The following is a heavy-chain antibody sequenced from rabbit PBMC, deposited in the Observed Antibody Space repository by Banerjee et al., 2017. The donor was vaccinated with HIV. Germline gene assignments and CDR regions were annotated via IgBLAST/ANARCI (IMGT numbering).Heavy chain of an antibody. CDR2: IYTGSGTT. V-gene: IGHV1S45*01. CDR3: ARDDYGDGRYYFNL. Sequence: QEQLVESGGDLVKPGASLTLTCKASGFSFSGSYYICWVRQAPGKGLEWIGCIYTGSGTTWYASWAKGRFTISKTSSTTVTLQMTSLTAADTATYFCARDDYGDGRYYFNLWGPGTLVTVS. J-gene: IGHJ4*01. D-gene: IGHD2-1*01. CDR1: GFSFSGSYY.